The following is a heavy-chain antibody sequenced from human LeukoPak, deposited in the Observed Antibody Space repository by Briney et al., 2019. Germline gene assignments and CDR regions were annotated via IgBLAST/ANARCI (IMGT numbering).Heavy chain of an antibody. CDR1: GFTFDDYG. CDR3: ARMLAFCFDY. CDR2: ISSSSIYI. D-gene: IGHD3-3*02. V-gene: IGHV3-21*01. J-gene: IGHJ4*02. Sequence: GGSLRLSCAASGFTFDDYGMSWVRQAPGKGLEWVSSISSSSIYIYYADSVKGRFTISRDNAKNSLYLQMSSLRAEDMAVYYCARMLAFCFDYWGQGTLVTVSS.